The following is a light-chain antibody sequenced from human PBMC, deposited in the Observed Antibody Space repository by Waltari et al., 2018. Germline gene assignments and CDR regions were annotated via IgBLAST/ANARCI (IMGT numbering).Light chain of an antibody. Sequence: SYDLTQPLSVSVALGQTARITCGGNNIGSKNVHWYQQKPGQAPLLVIYRDTNRPSLMPERFAGSNLGNTATLTISRVQDGYEGDYYCQVWDSGTGVFGGGTKLTVL. CDR3: QVWDSGTGV. CDR2: RDT. CDR1: NIGSKN. J-gene: IGLJ3*02. V-gene: IGLV3-9*01.